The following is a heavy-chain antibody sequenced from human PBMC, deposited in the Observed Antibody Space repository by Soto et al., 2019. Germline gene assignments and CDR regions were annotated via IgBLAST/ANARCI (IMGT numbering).Heavy chain of an antibody. CDR2: IRNKPNSYST. CDR3: GRDNGNYLLDY. D-gene: IGHD1-7*01. Sequence: EVQLVESGGDLVQPGGSLRLSCAASGFSFSDHFMDWVLQAPGKGLEWVGRIRNKPNSYSTEYAASVKGRFTISRDDSKNSLYLQMDSLKTEDSAVYYCGRDNGNYLLDYWGQGTLVTVSS. CDR1: GFSFSDHF. V-gene: IGHV3-72*01. J-gene: IGHJ4*02.